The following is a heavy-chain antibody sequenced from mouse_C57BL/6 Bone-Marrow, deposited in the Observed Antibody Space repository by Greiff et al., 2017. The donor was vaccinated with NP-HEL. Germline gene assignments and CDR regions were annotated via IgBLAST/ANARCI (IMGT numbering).Heavy chain of an antibody. J-gene: IGHJ1*03. CDR3: ARQGSSRYWYFDV. CDR1: GFTFSDYY. D-gene: IGHD1-1*01. V-gene: IGHV5-12*01. CDR2: ISNGGGST. Sequence: EVQRVESGGGLVQPGGSLKLTCAASGFTFSDYYMYWVRQTPEKRLERVAYISNGGGSTYYPDTVKGRFTISRDNAKNTLYLQMSRLKSEDTAMYYCARQGSSRYWYFDVWGTGTTVTVSS.